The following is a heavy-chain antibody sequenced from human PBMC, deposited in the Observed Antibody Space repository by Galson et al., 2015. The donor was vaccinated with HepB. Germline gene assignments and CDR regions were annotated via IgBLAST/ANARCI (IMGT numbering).Heavy chain of an antibody. D-gene: IGHD1-1*01. J-gene: IGHJ4*02. Sequence: SLRLSCAASGFTFSSYSMNWVRLAPGKGLEWISYITPTGTTTHYADSVKGRFTISRDNDKNSLYLQMNSLRAEDTAIYYCARVGPGSSRDYWGQGTLVTVSS. V-gene: IGHV3-48*01. CDR1: GFTFSSYS. CDR2: ITPTGTTT. CDR3: ARVGPGSSRDY.